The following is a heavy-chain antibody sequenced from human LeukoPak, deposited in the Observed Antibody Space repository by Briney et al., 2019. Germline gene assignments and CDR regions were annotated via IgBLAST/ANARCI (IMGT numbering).Heavy chain of an antibody. D-gene: IGHD5-24*01. J-gene: IGHJ4*02. V-gene: IGHV4-59*11. CDR1: GGSISNHY. CDR3: ARDRGRWLQEGQFDY. Sequence: PSETLSLTCTVSGGSISNHYWSWIRQPPGKGLEWIGYIYYSGSTNYNPSLKSRVTISVDTSKNQFSLKLSSVTAADTAVYYCARDRGRWLQEGQFDYWGQGTLVTVSS. CDR2: IYYSGST.